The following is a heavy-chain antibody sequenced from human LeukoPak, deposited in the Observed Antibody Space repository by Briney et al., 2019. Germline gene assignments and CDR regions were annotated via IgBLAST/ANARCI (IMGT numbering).Heavy chain of an antibody. Sequence: ASVKVSCKASGYTFTGYYMHWVRQAPGQGLEWMGWINPNSGGTNYAQKFQGRVTMTRDTSISTAYMELSRLRSDDTAVYYCARENQLLYYFDYWGQGTLVTVSS. CDR3: ARENQLLYYFDY. J-gene: IGHJ4*02. CDR2: INPNSGGT. CDR1: GYTFTGYY. V-gene: IGHV1-2*02. D-gene: IGHD1-7*01.